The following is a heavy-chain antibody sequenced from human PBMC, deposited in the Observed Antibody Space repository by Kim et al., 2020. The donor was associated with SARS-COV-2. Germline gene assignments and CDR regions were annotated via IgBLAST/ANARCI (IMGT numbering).Heavy chain of an antibody. D-gene: IGHD1-26*01. CDR1: GGSISSSSYY. CDR2: IYYSGST. V-gene: IGHV4-39*01. J-gene: IGHJ6*02. CDR3: ARMGGGSAYDYYYYGMDV. Sequence: SETLSLTCTVSGGSISSSSYYWGWIRQPPGKGLEWIGSIYYSGSTYYNPSLKSRVTISVDTSKNQFSLKLSSVTAADTAVYYCARMGGGSAYDYYYYGMDVWGQGTTVTVSS.